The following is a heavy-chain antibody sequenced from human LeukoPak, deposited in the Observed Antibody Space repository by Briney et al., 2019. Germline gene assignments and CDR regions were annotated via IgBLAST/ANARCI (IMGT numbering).Heavy chain of an antibody. D-gene: IGHD2-21*01. CDR2: MYNSGST. CDR1: GGSISSYH. J-gene: IGHJ4*02. CDR3: ARDQGNPYIPLDY. V-gene: IGHV4-59*12. Sequence: PSETLSLTCTVSGGSISSYHWSWFRQAPGKGLEWIGYMYNSGSTNFNPSLKSRVTISVDTSKNQFSLQLNSVTPEDTAVYYCARDQGNPYIPLDYWGQGSLVTVSS.